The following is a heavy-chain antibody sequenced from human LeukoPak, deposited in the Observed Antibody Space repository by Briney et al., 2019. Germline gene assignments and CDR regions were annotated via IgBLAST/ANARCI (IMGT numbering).Heavy chain of an antibody. V-gene: IGHV3-21*01. CDR3: ARDRGYCSGGSCYSNAFDI. CDR2: ISSSTTYI. Sequence: GGSLRLSCAASGFTFSTYSMNWVRQAPGKGLEWGSYISSSTTYIYYADSVKGRFTISRDNAKNSLYLQMNSLRAEDTSVYYCARDRGYCSGGSCYSNAFDIWGQGTMVTVSS. J-gene: IGHJ3*02. D-gene: IGHD2-15*01. CDR1: GFTFSTYS.